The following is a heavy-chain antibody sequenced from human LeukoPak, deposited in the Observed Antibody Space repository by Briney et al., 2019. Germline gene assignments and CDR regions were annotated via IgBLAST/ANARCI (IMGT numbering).Heavy chain of an antibody. Sequence: SETLSLTCTVSGGSISSYYWSWLRQPPGKGLEWIGYIYYSGSTNYNPSLKSRVTISVDTSKNQFSLKLSSVTAADTAVYYCARRMLWFGAGGAFDIWGQGTMVTVSS. CDR1: GGSISSYY. J-gene: IGHJ3*02. V-gene: IGHV4-59*01. D-gene: IGHD3-10*01. CDR2: IYYSGST. CDR3: ARRMLWFGAGGAFDI.